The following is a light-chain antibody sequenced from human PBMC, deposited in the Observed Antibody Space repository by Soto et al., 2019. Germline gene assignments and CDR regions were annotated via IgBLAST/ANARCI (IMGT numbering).Light chain of an antibody. CDR3: XXRSNWPPST. CDR1: QSVSNY. J-gene: IGKJ5*01. V-gene: IGKV3-11*01. CDR2: DAS. Sequence: EIVLTQSPATLSLSPGERATLSCRASQSVSNYLAWYQQKPGQAPRLLIYDASNRATGIPARFSGSGSGTXXXXXXXXXXPEDFAVYYXXXRSNWPPSTFGQGTRVEIK.